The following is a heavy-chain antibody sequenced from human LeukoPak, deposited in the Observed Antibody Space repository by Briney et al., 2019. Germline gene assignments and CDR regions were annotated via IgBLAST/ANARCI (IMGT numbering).Heavy chain of an antibody. Sequence: PSQTLSLTCTVSGGSISSGSYYWSWIRQPAGKGLEWIGRIYTSGSTNYNPSLKSRVTISVDTSKNQFSLKLSSVTAADTAAYYCARGVRQLGGVEAFDIWGQGTMVTVSS. V-gene: IGHV4-61*02. CDR3: ARGVRQLGGVEAFDI. D-gene: IGHD3-16*01. J-gene: IGHJ3*02. CDR2: IYTSGST. CDR1: GGSISSGSYY.